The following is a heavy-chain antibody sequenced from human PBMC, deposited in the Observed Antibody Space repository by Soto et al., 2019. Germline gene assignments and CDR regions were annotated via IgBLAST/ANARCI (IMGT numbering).Heavy chain of an antibody. V-gene: IGHV4-39*01. D-gene: IGHD2-15*01. CDR2: IYYSGST. CDR1: GGSISSSSYY. J-gene: IGHJ6*03. CDR3: ARLVCSGGSCYSPYYYYMDV. Sequence: QLQLQESGPGLVKPSETLSLTCTVSGGSISSSSYYWCWIRQPQGQRLEWIGSIYYSGSTYYNPSLKSRVSISLDTSKNQSSRKLSSVTGADTAVYYCARLVCSGGSCYSPYYYYMDVWGKGTTVTVSS.